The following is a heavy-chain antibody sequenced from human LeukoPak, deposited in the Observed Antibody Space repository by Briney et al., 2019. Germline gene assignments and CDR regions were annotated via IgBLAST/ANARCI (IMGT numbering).Heavy chain of an antibody. CDR2: IIPIFGTA. D-gene: IGHD4-17*01. V-gene: IGHV1-69*13. J-gene: IGHJ6*02. CDR1: GGTFSSYA. CDR3: ASSTYYGDYNGMDV. Sequence: SVKVSCKASGGTFSSYAISWVRQAPGQGLEWMGGIIPIFGTANYAQKFQGRVTITADESTSTAYMELSSLRSGDTAVYYCASSTYYGDYNGMDVWGQGTTVTVSS.